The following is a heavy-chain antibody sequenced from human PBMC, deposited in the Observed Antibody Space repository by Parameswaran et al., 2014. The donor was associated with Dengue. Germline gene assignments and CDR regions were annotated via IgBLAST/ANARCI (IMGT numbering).Heavy chain of an antibody. V-gene: IGHV1-69*06. CDR3: ARGGWLRLENALDY. D-gene: IGHD5-12*01. CDR2: ILPIFDTI. J-gene: IGHJ4*02. Sequence: SWVRQAPGQGLEWMGGILPIFDTIKYPQDFRGRVTITADKSTRTTYMELSSLTSEDTAIYYCARGGWLRLENALDYWGQGSLVTVSS.